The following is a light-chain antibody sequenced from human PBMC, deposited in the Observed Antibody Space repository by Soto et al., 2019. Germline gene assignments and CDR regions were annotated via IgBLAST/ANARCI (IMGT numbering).Light chain of an antibody. CDR1: QSVSSNY. V-gene: IGKV3-20*01. Sequence: EIVLTQSPATLTLSPGERATLSCRASQSVSSNYLAWYQQKPGQAPRLLIYGASSRATGIPDRFSGSGSGTGFTLTISRLEPEDFAVYYCQQYGGSPGTFGQGTKVDIK. J-gene: IGKJ1*01. CDR2: GAS. CDR3: QQYGGSPGT.